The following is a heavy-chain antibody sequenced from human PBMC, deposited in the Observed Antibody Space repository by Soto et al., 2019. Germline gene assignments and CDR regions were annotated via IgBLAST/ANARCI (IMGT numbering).Heavy chain of an antibody. V-gene: IGHV3-23*01. D-gene: IGHD5-18*01. CDR1: GFTFSSYT. CDR2: ITGSGDTT. J-gene: IGHJ4*02. Sequence: GGSLRLSCAASGFTFSSYTMSWVRQAPGKGLEWVSAITGSGDTTYYADSVKGRFTISRDNSKNTLYLQMNSLRAEDTAVYYCAKKGWGYSYGNFPNWGQGTLVTVSS. CDR3: AKKGWGYSYGNFPN.